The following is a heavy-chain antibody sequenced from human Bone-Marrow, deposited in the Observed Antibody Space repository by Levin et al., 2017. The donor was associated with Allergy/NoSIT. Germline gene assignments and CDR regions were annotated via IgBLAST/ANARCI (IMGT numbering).Heavy chain of an antibody. V-gene: IGHV3-66*03. CDR3: AREGWKGDY. CDR1: GFTVSSNY. D-gene: IGHD1-1*01. J-gene: IGHJ4*02. Sequence: GESLKISCAASGFTVSSNYMSWVRQAPGKGLEWVSVIYSCGSTYYADSVKGRFTISRDNSKNTLYLQMNSLRAEDTAVYYCAREGWKGDYWGQGTLVTVSS. CDR2: IYSCGST.